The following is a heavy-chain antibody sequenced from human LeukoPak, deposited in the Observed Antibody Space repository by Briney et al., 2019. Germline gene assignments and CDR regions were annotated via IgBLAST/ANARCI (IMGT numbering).Heavy chain of an antibody. V-gene: IGHV4-59*01. CDR2: IYYSGST. D-gene: IGHD2-21*02. CDR3: ARDLGFCGGDCYSHNWFDP. CDR1: GGSISSYY. J-gene: IGHJ5*02. Sequence: SETLSLTCTVSGGSISSYYWSWIRQPPGKGLEWIGYIYYSGSTNYNPSLKSRVTISVDTPKNQFSLKLSSVTAADTAVYYCARDLGFCGGDCYSHNWFDPWGQGTLVTVSS.